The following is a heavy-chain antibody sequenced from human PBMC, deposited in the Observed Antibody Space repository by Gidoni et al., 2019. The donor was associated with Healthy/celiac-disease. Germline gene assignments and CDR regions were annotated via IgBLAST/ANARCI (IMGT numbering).Heavy chain of an antibody. D-gene: IGHD5-12*01. J-gene: IGHJ4*02. CDR3: ARDPLGPYDSGYSGYDLGY. V-gene: IGHV1-69*01. Sequence: QVQLVQSGAEVKKPGSSVKVSCKASGGTFSSYAISWVRQAPGQGLEWMGGIIPIFGTANDAQKFQGRVTITADESTSTAYMELSSLRSEDTAVYYCARDPLGPYDSGYSGYDLGYWGQGTLVTVSS. CDR2: IIPIFGTA. CDR1: GGTFSSYA.